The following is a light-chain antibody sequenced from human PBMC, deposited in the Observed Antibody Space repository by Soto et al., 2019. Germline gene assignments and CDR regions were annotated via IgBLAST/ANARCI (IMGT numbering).Light chain of an antibody. CDR1: SSDVGGYNY. Sequence: QSALTQPASVSGSPGQSITISCTGTSSDVGGYNYVSWYQQHPGKAPKLMIYDVSNRPSGVSNRFSGSKSGNTASLTISGLPAEDEADYYCSSYTSSSHYVFGTGIKLTVL. CDR2: DVS. V-gene: IGLV2-14*01. J-gene: IGLJ1*01. CDR3: SSYTSSSHYV.